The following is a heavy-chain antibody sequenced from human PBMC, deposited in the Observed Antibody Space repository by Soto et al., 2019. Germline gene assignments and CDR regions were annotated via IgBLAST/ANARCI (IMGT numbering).Heavy chain of an antibody. J-gene: IGHJ4*02. CDR2: ISSSSSYI. Sequence: GGSLRLSCAASGFTFSSYSMNWVRQAPGKGLEWVSSISSSSSYIYYADSVKGRFTISRDNAKNSLYLQMNSLRAEDTAVYYCARPEYSDTSFDYWGQGTLVTVSS. V-gene: IGHV3-21*01. CDR3: ARPEYSDTSFDY. D-gene: IGHD6-6*01. CDR1: GFTFSSYS.